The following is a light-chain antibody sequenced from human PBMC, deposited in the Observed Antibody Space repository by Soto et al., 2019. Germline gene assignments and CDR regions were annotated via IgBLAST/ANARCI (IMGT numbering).Light chain of an antibody. CDR1: QDIRNY. CDR2: DAS. V-gene: IGKV1-33*01. J-gene: IGKJ2*01. CDR3: QQYENVPLT. Sequence: DHQMTQSPSSLSASVGDRVTITCQASQDIRNYLNWYQQKPGKAPKLLIYDASNLETGVPSRFSGSGYGTDFTFTISSLQPEDIATYYCQQYENVPLTFGQGTKLEMK.